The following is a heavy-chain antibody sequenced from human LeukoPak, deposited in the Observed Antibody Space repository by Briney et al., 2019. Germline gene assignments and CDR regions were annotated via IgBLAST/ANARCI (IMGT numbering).Heavy chain of an antibody. J-gene: IGHJ4*02. CDR1: GGSINSGTFY. CDR3: ARCSDSGSDDGEDYFDY. Sequence: TPSETLSLTCTVSGGSINSGTFYWGWIRQPPGKGLEWIGSMYYDGSSYYNPSLKSRVTTSVDTSKNQFSLKLTSVTAADTAVYFCARCSDSGSDDGEDYFDYWGQGTLVTVSS. V-gene: IGHV4-39*01. CDR2: MYYDGSS. D-gene: IGHD1-26*01.